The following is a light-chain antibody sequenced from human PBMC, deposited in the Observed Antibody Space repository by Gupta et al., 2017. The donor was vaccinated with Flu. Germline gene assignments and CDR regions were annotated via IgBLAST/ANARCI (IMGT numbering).Light chain of an antibody. CDR2: SAD. CDR3: VLYKGSGVNWV. Sequence: QTVVNPEPSFSVSPGGTVTRTCGLSSGSVSASNYPSWYQQTPGQAPRTLIYSADTRRAGVPDRFSGSILGNKAAITITGAQAEDGADYYCVLYKGSGVNWVFGGGTKLTVL. CDR1: SGSVSASNY. J-gene: IGLJ3*02. V-gene: IGLV8-61*01.